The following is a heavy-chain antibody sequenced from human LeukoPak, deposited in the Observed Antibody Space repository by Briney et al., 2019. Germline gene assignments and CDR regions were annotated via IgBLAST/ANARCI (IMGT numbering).Heavy chain of an antibody. CDR1: GGSISSGGYY. CDR2: IYYSGST. D-gene: IGHD3-22*01. CDR3: ATDYYDSSGYFDC. J-gene: IGHJ4*02. V-gene: IGHV4-31*03. Sequence: SQTLSLTCTVSGGSISSGGYYWSWIRQHPGKGLEWIGYIYYSGSTYYNPSLKSRVTISVDTSKNQFSLKLSSVTAADTAVYYCATDYYDSSGYFDCWGPGTLVTVSS.